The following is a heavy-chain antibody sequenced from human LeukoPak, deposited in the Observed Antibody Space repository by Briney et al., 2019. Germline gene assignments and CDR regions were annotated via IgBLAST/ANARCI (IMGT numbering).Heavy chain of an antibody. CDR1: GFTFSSYA. V-gene: IGHV3-23*01. J-gene: IGHJ4*02. Sequence: GGSLRLSCAASGFTFSSYAMSWVRQAPGKGLEWVSAISGSGGSTYYADSVKGRFTISRDNAKNSLYLQMNSLRAEDTAVYYCARDPGVVGATPFDYWGQGTLVTVSS. D-gene: IGHD1-26*01. CDR2: ISGSGGST. CDR3: ARDPGVVGATPFDY.